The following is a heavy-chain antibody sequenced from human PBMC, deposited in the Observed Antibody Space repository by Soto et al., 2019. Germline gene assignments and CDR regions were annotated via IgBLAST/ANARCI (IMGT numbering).Heavy chain of an antibody. CDR1: GGSISSSSYY. V-gene: IGHV4-39*01. CDR2: IYYSGST. CDR3: ARRGAVSWGPRDY. J-gene: IGHJ4*02. Sequence: QLQLQESGPGLVKPSETLSLTCTVSGGSISSSSYYWGWIRQPPGKGLEWIGSIYYSGSTYYNPSLKSRVTISVDTSKNQFSLKLSSVTAADTAVYYCARRGAVSWGPRDYWGQGTLVTVSS. D-gene: IGHD7-27*01.